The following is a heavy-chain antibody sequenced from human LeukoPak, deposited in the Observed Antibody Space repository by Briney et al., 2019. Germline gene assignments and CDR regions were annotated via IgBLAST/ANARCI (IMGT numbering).Heavy chain of an antibody. CDR3: AKGRGWYSPDY. CDR2: ISGSGSST. D-gene: IGHD6-19*01. Sequence: PGGSLRLSCAASGFTFSSYAMSWVRQAPGKGLEWVSAISGSGSSTYYADSVKGRFTISSDNAGNSLYLQMNSLRAEDTALYYCAKGRGWYSPDYWGQGTLVTVSP. CDR1: GFTFSSYA. V-gene: IGHV3-23*01. J-gene: IGHJ4*02.